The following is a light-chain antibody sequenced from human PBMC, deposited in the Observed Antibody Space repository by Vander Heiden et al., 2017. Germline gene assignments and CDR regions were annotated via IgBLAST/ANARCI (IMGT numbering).Light chain of an antibody. J-gene: IGLJ2*01. CDR1: SSNIGSNT. Sequence: QSVLTQPPSASGTPGQRVTISCSGSSSNIGSNTVNWYQQLPGTAHKLLIYSNNQRPSGVPDRFSGSKSGTSASPAISGLQSEDEADDYCAAWDDSMNGHVVFGGGTKLTVL. CDR3: AAWDDSMNGHVV. V-gene: IGLV1-44*01. CDR2: SNN.